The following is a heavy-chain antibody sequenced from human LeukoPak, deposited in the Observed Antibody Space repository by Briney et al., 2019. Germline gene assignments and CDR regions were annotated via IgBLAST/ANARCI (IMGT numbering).Heavy chain of an antibody. J-gene: IGHJ4*02. D-gene: IGHD3-10*01. Sequence: SQPLSLTCAISGDSVSSNSAAWSWIRQSPSRGLEWLGRTYYRSKWYNDYAVSVKSRITINPDTSMNQFSLQLNSVNLEDTAVYYCAREGGEIRGILRYWGQGTLVTVSS. CDR2: TYYRSKWYN. CDR1: GDSVSSNSAA. V-gene: IGHV6-1*01. CDR3: AREGGEIRGILRY.